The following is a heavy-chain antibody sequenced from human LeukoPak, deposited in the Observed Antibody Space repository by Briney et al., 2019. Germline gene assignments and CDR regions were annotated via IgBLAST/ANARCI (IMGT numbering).Heavy chain of an antibody. CDR2: ISSSSSYI. J-gene: IGHJ6*03. V-gene: IGHV3-21*01. D-gene: IGHD7-27*01. CDR1: GFTFSSYS. CDR3: ARDVWGRRYYYYYMDV. Sequence: GGSLRLSCAASGFTFSSYSMNWVRQAPGKGLEWVSSISSSSSYIYYADSVKGRFTIPRDNAKNSLYLQMNSLRAEDTAVYYCARDVWGRRYYYYYMDVWGKGTTVTVSS.